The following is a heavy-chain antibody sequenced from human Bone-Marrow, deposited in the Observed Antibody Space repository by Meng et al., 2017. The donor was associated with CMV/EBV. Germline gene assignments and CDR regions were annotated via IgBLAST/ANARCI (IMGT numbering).Heavy chain of an antibody. Sequence: ISSSSYDWGWSRQTTGKELEWIGSIYYSGSTYYNPSLKRRVTISVDTSKNQFSLKLSSVTAADTAVYYCARRVNYYDSSGYYYVWFDPWGQGTLVTVSS. CDR1: ISSSSYD. D-gene: IGHD3-22*01. CDR3: ARRVNYYDSSGYYYVWFDP. CDR2: IYYSGST. V-gene: IGHV4-39*01. J-gene: IGHJ5*02.